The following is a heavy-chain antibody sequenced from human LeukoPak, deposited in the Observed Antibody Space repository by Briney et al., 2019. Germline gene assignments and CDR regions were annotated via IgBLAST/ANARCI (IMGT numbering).Heavy chain of an antibody. CDR3: AKDPSSYYDSSGYPSY. V-gene: IGHV3-23*01. D-gene: IGHD3-22*01. CDR1: GFTFSSYA. Sequence: GGSLRLSCAASGFTFSSYAMSWVRQAPGKGLEWVSAISGSGGSTYYADSVKGRFTISRDNSKNTLYLQMNSLRAEDTAVYYCAKDPSSYYDSSGYPSYWGQGTLVTVSS. J-gene: IGHJ4*02. CDR2: ISGSGGST.